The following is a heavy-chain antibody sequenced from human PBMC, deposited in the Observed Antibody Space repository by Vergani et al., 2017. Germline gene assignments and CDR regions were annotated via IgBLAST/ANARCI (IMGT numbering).Heavy chain of an antibody. V-gene: IGHV1-69*01. D-gene: IGHD3-10*01. CDR3: ARASHFMVRGAPLEAFDI. Sequence: QVQLVQSGAEVKKPGSSVKVSCKASGGTFSRYAISWVRQAPGQGLEWMGGIIPLFGTANYAQKFQGRVTITAEESTSTAYMELSSLRSEDTAVYYCARASHFMVRGAPLEAFDIWGQGTMVTVSS. CDR2: IIPLFGTA. J-gene: IGHJ3*02. CDR1: GGTFSRYA.